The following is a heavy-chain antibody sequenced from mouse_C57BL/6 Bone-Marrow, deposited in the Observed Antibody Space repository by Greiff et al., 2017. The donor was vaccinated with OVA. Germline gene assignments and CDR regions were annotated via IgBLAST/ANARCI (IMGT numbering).Heavy chain of an antibody. CDR1: GFNITNSY. D-gene: IGHD1-1*02. J-gene: IGHJ4*01. CDR2: IYPGNGNT. V-gene: IGHV14-3*01. Sequence: EVQLQQSVAELVRPGASVKLSCTASGFNITNSYMHWVKQGPGQGLEWIGRIYPGNGNTKYAAKFQGKATMTADTSSNTAYLQLSSLSSEDTADCCSAGRTIGGGVYAMDYWGQGTSVTVSS. CDR3: AGRTIGGGVYAMDY.